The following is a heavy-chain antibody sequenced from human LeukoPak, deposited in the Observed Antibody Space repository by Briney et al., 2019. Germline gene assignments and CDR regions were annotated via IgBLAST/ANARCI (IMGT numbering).Heavy chain of an antibody. CDR3: ARDLKYYDILTGYSPDLFDY. Sequence: GASVKVSCKASGYTFTGYYMHWVRQAPGQGLEWMGWINPNSGGTNYAQKFQGRVTMTRDTSISTAYMELSRLRSDDTAVYYCARDLKYYDILTGYSPDLFDYWGQGTLVTVSS. CDR1: GYTFTGYY. CDR2: INPNSGGT. D-gene: IGHD3-9*01. V-gene: IGHV1-2*02. J-gene: IGHJ4*02.